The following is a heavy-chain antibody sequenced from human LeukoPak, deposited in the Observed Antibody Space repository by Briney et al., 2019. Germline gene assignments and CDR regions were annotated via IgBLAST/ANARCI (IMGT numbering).Heavy chain of an antibody. Sequence: ASVKLSCTASGYRFTSYYMHWVRQAPGQGLEWMGIINPSGGSPSYAQRFQGRVTMTSDTSTSTVYMELSSLRSEDTAVYYCARAGDYFDYWGQGTLVTVSA. CDR2: INPSGGSP. J-gene: IGHJ4*02. CDR1: GYRFTSYY. V-gene: IGHV1-46*01. CDR3: ARAGDYFDY.